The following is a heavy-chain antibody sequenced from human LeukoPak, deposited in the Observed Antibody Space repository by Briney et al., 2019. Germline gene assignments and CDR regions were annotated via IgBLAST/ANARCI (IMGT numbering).Heavy chain of an antibody. Sequence: GGSLRLSCEVSGFTFSMYWMTWVRQAPGKGLEWVAYINEGGSSEWYVESLKGRFTISRDNAKNSLYLQMNGLTVEDTAVYYCAREVFPGGLLNTAFVHWGQGALVTVSS. J-gene: IGHJ4*02. CDR3: AREVFPGGLLNTAFVH. D-gene: IGHD2-8*02. CDR1: GFTFSMYW. CDR2: INEGGSSE. V-gene: IGHV3-7*01.